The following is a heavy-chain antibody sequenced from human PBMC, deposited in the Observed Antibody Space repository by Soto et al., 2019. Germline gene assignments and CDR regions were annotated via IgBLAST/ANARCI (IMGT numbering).Heavy chain of an antibody. CDR3: ARHGLDANCYFDY. CDR2: ISSSGSTI. CDR1: GFTFSDYY. V-gene: IGHV3-11*01. Sequence: QVQLVESGGGLVKPGGSLRLSCAASGFTFSDYYMSWIRQAPGKGLECVSYISSSGSTIYYADSVKGRFTISRDNAKNSLYLQMHSLRADDTSVYYCARHGLDANCYFDYWGQGTLVTVSS. D-gene: IGHD1-1*01. J-gene: IGHJ4*02.